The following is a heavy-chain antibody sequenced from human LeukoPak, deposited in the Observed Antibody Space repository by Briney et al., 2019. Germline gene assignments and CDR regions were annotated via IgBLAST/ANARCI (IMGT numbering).Heavy chain of an antibody. CDR1: GFTFSSYA. CDR3: AKDRGIVGATTSGGG. V-gene: IGHV3-23*01. D-gene: IGHD1-26*01. Sequence: GGSLRLSCAASGFTFSSYAMSWVRQAPGKGLEWVSAISGSGGSTYYADSVKGRFTISRDNSKNTLYLQMNSLRAEDTAVYYCAKDRGIVGATTSGGGWGQGTLVTVSS. CDR2: ISGSGGST. J-gene: IGHJ4*02.